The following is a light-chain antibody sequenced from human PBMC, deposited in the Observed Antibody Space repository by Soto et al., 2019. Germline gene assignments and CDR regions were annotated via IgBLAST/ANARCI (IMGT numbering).Light chain of an antibody. CDR2: AAS. CDR3: QQSYSTPI. J-gene: IGKJ3*01. CDR1: QSISSY. Sequence: DIQMTQSPSPLSASVGDRVTITCRSSQSISSYVNWYQQKPGIAPRLLIFAASNLQTGVPSRFSGSGSGTDFTLTISSLQPEDFATYYCQQSYSTPIFGPGTKVDIK. V-gene: IGKV1-39*01.